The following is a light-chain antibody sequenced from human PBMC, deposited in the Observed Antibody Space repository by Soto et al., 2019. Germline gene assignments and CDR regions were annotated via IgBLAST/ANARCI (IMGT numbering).Light chain of an antibody. CDR3: LQHDSNVWT. CDR1: QDIQNA. Sequence: DIQMTQSPSSLSASVGDRVTITCRASQDIQNALGWYQQKPGKAPKRLIYAASSLQSGAPSRFRGSRSGTEFTLTISSLQPEDFATYYCLQHDSNVWTFGQGTKVDIK. V-gene: IGKV1-17*01. CDR2: AAS. J-gene: IGKJ1*01.